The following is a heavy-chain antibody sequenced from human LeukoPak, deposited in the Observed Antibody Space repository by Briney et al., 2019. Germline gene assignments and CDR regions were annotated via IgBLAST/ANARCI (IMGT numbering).Heavy chain of an antibody. CDR1: GGTFSSYA. CDR3: ARDIAVAGVYYFDY. Sequence: ASVKVSCKASGGTFSSYAISWVRQAPGQGLEWMGRINPNSGGTNYAQKFQGRVTMTRDTSISTAYMELSRLRSDDTAVYYCARDIAVAGVYYFDYWGQGTLVTVSS. CDR2: INPNSGGT. D-gene: IGHD6-19*01. V-gene: IGHV1-2*06. J-gene: IGHJ4*02.